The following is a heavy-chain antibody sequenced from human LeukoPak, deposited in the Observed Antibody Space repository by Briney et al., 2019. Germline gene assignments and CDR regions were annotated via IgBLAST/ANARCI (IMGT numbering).Heavy chain of an antibody. D-gene: IGHD4-23*01. CDR3: ARAYGGNSVPFDY. CDR1: GGSISSYY. Sequence: PSETLSLTCTVSGGSISSYYWSWIRQPPGKGLEWIGYIYYSGSTNYNPSLKSRVTISVDTSKNQFSLKLSSVTAADTAVYYCARAYGGNSVPFDYWGQGTLVTVSS. CDR2: IYYSGST. J-gene: IGHJ4*02. V-gene: IGHV4-59*08.